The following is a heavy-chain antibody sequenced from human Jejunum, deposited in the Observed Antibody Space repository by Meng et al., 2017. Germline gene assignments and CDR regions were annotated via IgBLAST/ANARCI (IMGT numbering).Heavy chain of an antibody. J-gene: IGHJ4*02. D-gene: IGHD3-3*01. CDR2: IGSGGGTT. CDR1: GFTFSSYA. V-gene: IGHV3-23*01. Sequence: ESLKISCVASGFTFSSYAMNWVRQAPGKGLECVSVIGSGGGTTFYADSVKGRFTISRDNSVNTLYLQMTSLRAEDTAVYYCTNKDYTTWTDFWGQGTLVTVSS. CDR3: TNKDYTTWTDF.